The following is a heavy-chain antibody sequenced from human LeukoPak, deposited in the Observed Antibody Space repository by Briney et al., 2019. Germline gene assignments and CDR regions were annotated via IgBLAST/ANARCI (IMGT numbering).Heavy chain of an antibody. J-gene: IGHJ5*02. D-gene: IGHD3-10*01. Sequence: GGSLRLSCAASGFTFSSYGMHWVRQAPGKGLEWVAFIRYDGSNKYYADSVKGRFTISRDNSKNTLYLQMNSLRAEDTAVYYCAKDQEYYGSGASWFDPWGQGTLVTVSS. V-gene: IGHV3-30*02. CDR2: IRYDGSNK. CDR3: AKDQEYYGSGASWFDP. CDR1: GFTFSSYG.